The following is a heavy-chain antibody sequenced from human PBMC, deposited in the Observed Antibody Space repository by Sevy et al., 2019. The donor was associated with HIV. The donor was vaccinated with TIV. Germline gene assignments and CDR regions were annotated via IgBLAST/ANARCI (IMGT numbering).Heavy chain of an antibody. CDR2: IYYSGST. CDR1: GGSMSTYY. D-gene: IGHD3-16*01. V-gene: IGHV4-59*01. Sequence: SETLSLTCTVSGGSMSTYYWSWIRQPPGKGLEWIGYIYYSGSTNYNPSLKSRFTISVDTSKNQFSLKLSSVTAADTALYYCARGGRGHAFDYWVQGTLVTVSS. J-gene: IGHJ4*02. CDR3: ARGGRGHAFDY.